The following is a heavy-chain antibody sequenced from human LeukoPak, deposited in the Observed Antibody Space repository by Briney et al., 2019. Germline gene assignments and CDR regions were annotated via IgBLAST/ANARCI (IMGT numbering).Heavy chain of an antibody. J-gene: IGHJ4*02. CDR2: IYYSGST. Sequence: SETLSLTCTVSGGAVTSGSYYWSWTRQPPGKGLEWIGFIYYSGSTSYNPSLKSRVTMLVDTSKSQFSLRLNSVTAADTAVYYCASLYSGYNWGIDYWGQGTLVTVSS. V-gene: IGHV4-61*01. D-gene: IGHD5-12*01. CDR3: ASLYSGYNWGIDY. CDR1: GGAVTSGSYY.